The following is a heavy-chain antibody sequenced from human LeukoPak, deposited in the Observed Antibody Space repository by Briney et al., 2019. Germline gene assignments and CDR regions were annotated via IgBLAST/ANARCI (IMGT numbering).Heavy chain of an antibody. Sequence: GGSLRLSCAASGFTFSSYSMNWVRQAPGKGLEWVSSISSSSSYIYYADSVKGRFTISRDNSKNTLYLQMNSLRAEDTAVYYCARGTYYYDSSGYPTIRWGQGTLVTVSS. D-gene: IGHD3-22*01. CDR1: GFTFSSYS. CDR2: ISSSSSYI. V-gene: IGHV3-21*01. J-gene: IGHJ4*02. CDR3: ARGTYYYDSSGYPTIR.